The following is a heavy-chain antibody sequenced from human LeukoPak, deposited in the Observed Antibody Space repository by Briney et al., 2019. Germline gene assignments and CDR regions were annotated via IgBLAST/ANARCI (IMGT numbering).Heavy chain of an antibody. CDR1: GFTFSDYY. J-gene: IGHJ4*02. Sequence: KPGGSLRLSCAASGFTFSDYYMNWIRQAPGKGLEWVSYISSSGTTTYYADSVKGRFTTSRDNAKNSLYLQMNSLRAEDTAVYYCARHYDSNSYGPGYWGQGTLVTVSS. CDR2: ISSSGTTT. CDR3: ARHYDSNSYGPGY. D-gene: IGHD3-22*01. V-gene: IGHV3-11*04.